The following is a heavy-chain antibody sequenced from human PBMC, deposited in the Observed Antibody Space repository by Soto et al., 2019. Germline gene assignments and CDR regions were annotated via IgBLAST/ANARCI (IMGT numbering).Heavy chain of an antibody. CDR2: ISGSGGST. CDR3: AKGQWQVTTNYYGMDV. D-gene: IGHD5-12*01. Sequence: GGSLRLSCAASGFTFSSYAMSWVRQAPGKGLEWVSAISGSGGSTYYADSVKGRFTISRDNSKNTLYLQMNSLRAEDTAVYYCAKGQWQVTTNYYGMDVWGQGTTVTVSS. J-gene: IGHJ6*02. CDR1: GFTFSSYA. V-gene: IGHV3-23*01.